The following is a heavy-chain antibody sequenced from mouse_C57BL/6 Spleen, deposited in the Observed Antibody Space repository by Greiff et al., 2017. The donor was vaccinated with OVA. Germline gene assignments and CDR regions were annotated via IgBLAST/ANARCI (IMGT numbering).Heavy chain of an antibody. CDR1: GFTFSSYT. V-gene: IGHV5-9*01. CDR3: ARHYYSNSNYYAMDY. D-gene: IGHD2-5*01. J-gene: IGHJ4*01. CDR2: ISGGGGNT. Sequence: DVKLVESGGGLVKPGGSLKLSCAASGFTFSSYTMSWVRQTPEKRLEWVATISGGGGNTYYPDSVKGRFTISRDNAKNTLYLQMSSLRSEDTALYYCARHYYSNSNYYAMDYWGKGTSVTVSS.